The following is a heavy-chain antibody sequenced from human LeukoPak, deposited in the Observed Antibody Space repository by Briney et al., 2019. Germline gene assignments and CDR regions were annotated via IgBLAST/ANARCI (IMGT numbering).Heavy chain of an antibody. D-gene: IGHD1-26*01. CDR3: ATRRIVGSTIYDFDY. CDR2: ISAYNGNT. J-gene: IGHJ4*02. V-gene: IGHV1-18*01. Sequence: ASVKVSCKASGYTFTSYGISWVRQAPGQGLEWMGWISAYNGNTNYAQKLQGRVTMTTDTSTTTAYMELRSLRSDDTAVYYCATRRIVGSTIYDFDYWGQGTLVTVSS. CDR1: GYTFTSYG.